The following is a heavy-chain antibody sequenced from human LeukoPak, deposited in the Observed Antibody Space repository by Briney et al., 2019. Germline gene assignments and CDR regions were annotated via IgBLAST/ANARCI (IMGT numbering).Heavy chain of an antibody. Sequence: GGSLRLSCAASGFTFSNAWMSWVRQAPGKGLEWVGRIKSKTDGGTTDYAAPVKGRFTISRDDSKNTLYLQMNSRKTEATALYYFTTMRPYDFWSGYYPSSDYWGQGTLVTVSS. CDR1: GFTFSNAW. V-gene: IGHV3-15*01. J-gene: IGHJ4*02. D-gene: IGHD3-3*01. CDR3: TTMRPYDFWSGYYPSSDY. CDR2: IKSKTDGGTT.